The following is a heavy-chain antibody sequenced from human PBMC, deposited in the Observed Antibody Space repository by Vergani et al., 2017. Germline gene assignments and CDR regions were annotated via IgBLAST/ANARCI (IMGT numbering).Heavy chain of an antibody. D-gene: IGHD5-18*01. CDR3: AKDRFPDTARGFGMDV. CDR1: GFTFSSYA. CDR2: ISGSGGST. V-gene: IGHV3-23*01. Sequence: EVQLLESGGGLVQPGGSLRLSCAASGFTFSSYAMSWVRQAPGKGLEWVSAISGSGGSTYYADSVKGRFTISRDNSKNTLYLQMNSLRAEDTAVYYFAKDRFPDTARGFGMDVWGRGTTVTVSS. J-gene: IGHJ6*02.